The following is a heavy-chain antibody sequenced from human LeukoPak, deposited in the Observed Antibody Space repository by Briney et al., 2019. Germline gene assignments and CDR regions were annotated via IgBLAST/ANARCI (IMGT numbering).Heavy chain of an antibody. Sequence: ASVKVSCKASGYTFTSYGISWVRQAPGQGLEWMGWISAYNGNTNYAQKLQARVTMTTDTSTSTAYMELRSLRSDDTAVYYCASGSSWYGDYYYYGMDVWGQGTTVTVSS. D-gene: IGHD6-13*01. CDR2: ISAYNGNT. J-gene: IGHJ6*02. CDR1: GYTFTSYG. CDR3: ASGSSWYGDYYYYGMDV. V-gene: IGHV1-18*01.